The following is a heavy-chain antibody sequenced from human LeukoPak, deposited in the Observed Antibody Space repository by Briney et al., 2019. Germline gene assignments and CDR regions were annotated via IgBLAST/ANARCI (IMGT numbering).Heavy chain of an antibody. CDR1: GGSISSYY. CDR2: IYYSGST. J-gene: IGHJ5*02. CDR3: ARAAYSYNNWFDP. Sequence: PSQTLSLTCTVSGGSISSYYWSWIRQPPGKGLEWIGYIYYSGSTNYNPSLKSRVTISVDTSKNQFSLKLSSVTAADTAVYYCARAAYSYNNWFDPWGQGTLVTVSS. V-gene: IGHV4-59*01. D-gene: IGHD5-18*01.